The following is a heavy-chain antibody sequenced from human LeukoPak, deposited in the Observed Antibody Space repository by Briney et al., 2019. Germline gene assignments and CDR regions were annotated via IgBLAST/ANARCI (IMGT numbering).Heavy chain of an antibody. V-gene: IGHV3-23*01. Sequence: PGRSLRLSCAASGFSFSNYGMHWVRQAPGKGLEWVAGFSAGDATTLYADSVRGRFTISMDHSKDTFYLQMDSLRDEDTALYYCVRDAWGWLFDDWGQGTLVTVSS. CDR2: FSAGDATT. D-gene: IGHD5-12*01. J-gene: IGHJ4*02. CDR1: GFSFSNYG. CDR3: VRDAWGWLFDD.